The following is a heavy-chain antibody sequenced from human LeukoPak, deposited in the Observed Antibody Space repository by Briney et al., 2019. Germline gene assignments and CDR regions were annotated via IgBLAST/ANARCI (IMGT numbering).Heavy chain of an antibody. D-gene: IGHD3-9*01. CDR1: GFTFSSYG. Sequence: GGSLRLSCAASGFTFSSYGMHWVRQAPGKGLEWVAVIWYDGSNKYYADSVKGRFTISRDNSKNTLYLQMNSLRAEDTAVYYCAKSYDILTGYPPPFGYWGQGTLVTVSS. CDR3: AKSYDILTGYPPPFGY. V-gene: IGHV3-33*06. J-gene: IGHJ4*02. CDR2: IWYDGSNK.